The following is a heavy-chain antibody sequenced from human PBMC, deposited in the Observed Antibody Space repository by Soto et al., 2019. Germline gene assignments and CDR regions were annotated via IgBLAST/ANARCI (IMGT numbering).Heavy chain of an antibody. CDR3: ARKMPTMIVVVIQNWFDP. CDR2: INHSGST. CDR1: GGSFSGYY. J-gene: IGHJ5*02. D-gene: IGHD3-22*01. Sequence: SETLSLTCAVYGGSFSGYYWSWIRQPPGKGLEWIGEINHSGSTNYIPSLKSRVTISVDTSKNQFSLKLSSVTAADTAVYYCARKMPTMIVVVIQNWFDPWGQGTLVTVSS. V-gene: IGHV4-34*01.